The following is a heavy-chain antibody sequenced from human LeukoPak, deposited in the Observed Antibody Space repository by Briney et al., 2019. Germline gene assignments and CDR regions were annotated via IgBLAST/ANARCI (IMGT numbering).Heavy chain of an antibody. J-gene: IGHJ3*02. Sequence: SETLSLTCTVSGYSISSGYYWGWIRQPPGKGLEWIGSIYHSGSTYYNPSLKSRVTISVDTSKNQFSLELSSVTAADTAVYYCARDLQLELPFDAFDIWGQGTMVTVSS. V-gene: IGHV4-38-2*02. CDR3: ARDLQLELPFDAFDI. CDR1: GYSISSGYY. D-gene: IGHD1-7*01. CDR2: IYHSGST.